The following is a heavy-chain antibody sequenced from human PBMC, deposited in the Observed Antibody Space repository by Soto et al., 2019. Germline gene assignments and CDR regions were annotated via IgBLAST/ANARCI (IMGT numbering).Heavy chain of an antibody. CDR2: ISAYNGNT. J-gene: IGHJ4*02. CDR1: GYTFTSYG. D-gene: IGHD2-8*01. Sequence: ASVKVSCKASGYTFTSYGISWVRQAPGQGLEWMGWISAYNGNTNYAQKLQGRVTMTTDTSTSTAYMELRSLRSDDTAVYYCARVFVLMVYAAQATYDYWGQGTLVTVSS. V-gene: IGHV1-18*01. CDR3: ARVFVLMVYAAQATYDY.